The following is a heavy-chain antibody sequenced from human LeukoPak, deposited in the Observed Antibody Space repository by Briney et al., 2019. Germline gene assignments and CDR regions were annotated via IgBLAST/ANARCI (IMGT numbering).Heavy chain of an antibody. J-gene: IGHJ4*02. CDR1: GFSLSSYS. CDR3: ARRVPNEVITDYFDY. V-gene: IGHV3-48*04. D-gene: IGHD3-16*01. CDR2: IHSSGGII. Sequence: GGSLRLSCVASGFSLSSYSMNWVRQAPGKGLEWISFIHSSGGIIFYAESVKGRFTISRDNAKNSLFLQMNSLRAEDAAVYYCARRVPNEVITDYFDYWGPGTLVTVSS.